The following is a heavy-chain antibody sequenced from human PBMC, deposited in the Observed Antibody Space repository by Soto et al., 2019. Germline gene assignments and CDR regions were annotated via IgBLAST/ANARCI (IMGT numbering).Heavy chain of an antibody. V-gene: IGHV3-23*01. CDR1: GFTFGSHA. CDR2: ISGSGGTT. Sequence: GGSLRLSCTVSGFTFGSHAMSWVRQAPGKGLESVSGISGSGGTTFYADSVKGRFTISRDNSKKTLYLQMNSLRAEDTAVYYCAKTPYDFWSSGQYLFDHWGQGTLVTVSS. J-gene: IGHJ4*02. CDR3: AKTPYDFWSSGQYLFDH. D-gene: IGHD3-3*01.